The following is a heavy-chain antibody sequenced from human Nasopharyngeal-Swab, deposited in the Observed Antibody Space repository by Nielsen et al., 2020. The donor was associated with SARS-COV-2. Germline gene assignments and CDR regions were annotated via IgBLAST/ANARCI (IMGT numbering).Heavy chain of an antibody. CDR3: AWKSSGWYGSYDY. Sequence: GESLKISCQGSGYSFTSYWIAWVRQMPGKGLEWMGIIYPGDSDIRYSPSFQGQVTISADKSINTAYLQWSSLKASDTAIYYCAWKSSGWYGSYDYWGQGTLVTVSS. J-gene: IGHJ4*02. CDR2: IYPGDSDI. D-gene: IGHD6-19*01. V-gene: IGHV5-51*01. CDR1: GYSFTSYW.